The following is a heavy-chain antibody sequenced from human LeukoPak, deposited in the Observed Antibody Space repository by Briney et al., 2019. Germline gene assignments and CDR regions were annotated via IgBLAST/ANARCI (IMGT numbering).Heavy chain of an antibody. J-gene: IGHJ4*02. Sequence: SETLSLTCTVSGGSISSSSYYWGWIRQPPGKGLEWIGSIYYSGSTYYNPSLKSRVTISVDTSKNQFSLKLSFVTAADTAVYYCARAHDYGDYTDYWGQGTLVTVSS. CDR1: GGSISSSSYY. D-gene: IGHD4-17*01. CDR3: ARAHDYGDYTDY. V-gene: IGHV4-39*07. CDR2: IYYSGST.